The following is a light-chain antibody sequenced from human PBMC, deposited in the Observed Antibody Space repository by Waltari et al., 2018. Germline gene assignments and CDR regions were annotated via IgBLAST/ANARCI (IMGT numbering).Light chain of an antibody. V-gene: IGLV3-19*01. CDR3: SSRNGRASQVV. J-gene: IGLJ2*01. CDR1: SLRTYY. CDR2: GKE. Sequence: SSELTQDPVVSVALGQTIRITCQGDSLRTYYASWYQVKPGQAPLLVMFGKEKRPSGVPDRISGDSSETTSSLTITGAQAEDEADYYCSSRNGRASQVVFAGGTKVTVL.